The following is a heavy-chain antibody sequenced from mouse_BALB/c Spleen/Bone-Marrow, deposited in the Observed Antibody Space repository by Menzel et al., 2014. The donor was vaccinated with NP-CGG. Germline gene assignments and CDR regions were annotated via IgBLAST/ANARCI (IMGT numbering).Heavy chain of an antibody. J-gene: IGHJ3*01. Sequence: EVKLMESGGGLVQPGGSPKLSCAASGFDFSRYWMSWVRQAPGKGLEWIGEINPDSSTINYTPSLKDKSIISRDNAKNTLYLQMSKVRSEDTALYYCGRQGYYGYFAYWGQGTLVTVSA. CDR1: GFDFSRYW. CDR2: INPDSSTI. D-gene: IGHD1-2*01. V-gene: IGHV4-1*02. CDR3: GRQGYYGYFAY.